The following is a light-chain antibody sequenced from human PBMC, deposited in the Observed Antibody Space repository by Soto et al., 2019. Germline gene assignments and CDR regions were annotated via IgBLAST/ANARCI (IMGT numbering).Light chain of an antibody. Sequence: DIQMTQSPSSVSASVGDRVTITGRASQGISTNLAWYQQKPGKAPKLLIYAASSLQSGVPPRFSGSGSGTDFTLTISSLEPEDFAVYYCQQRSNWPITFGQGTRLEIK. CDR3: QQRSNWPIT. V-gene: IGKV1-12*01. CDR1: QGISTN. J-gene: IGKJ5*01. CDR2: AAS.